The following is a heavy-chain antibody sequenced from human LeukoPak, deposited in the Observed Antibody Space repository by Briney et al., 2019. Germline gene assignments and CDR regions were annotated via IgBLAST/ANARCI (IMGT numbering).Heavy chain of an antibody. CDR1: GYTFTCYY. D-gene: IGHD2-2*01. J-gene: IGHJ6*03. Sequence: ASVKVSCKASGYTFTCYYMHWVRQAPGQGLEWMGWINPNSGGTNYAQKFQGRVTMTRDTSISTAYMELSRLRSDDTAVYYCARVPAANLYYYYYYMDVWGKGTTVTVSS. CDR2: INPNSGGT. CDR3: ARVPAANLYYYYYYMDV. V-gene: IGHV1-2*02.